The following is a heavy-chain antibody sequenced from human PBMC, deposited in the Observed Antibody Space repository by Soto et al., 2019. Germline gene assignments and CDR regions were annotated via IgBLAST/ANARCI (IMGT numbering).Heavy chain of an antibody. CDR2: IYWDDSK. V-gene: IGHV2-5*02. CDR3: AIKGPEDWPLDY. D-gene: IGHD3-9*01. Sequence: QITLKESGPTLVRPTQTLTLTCAFSGFSLSTSGVGVGWIRQPPGKALEWLAVIYWDDSKHYSPSLRSRLTITKDTSKTQVVLTMTNMDPMDTGTYYCAIKGPEDWPLDYWGQGTLVTVSS. J-gene: IGHJ4*02. CDR1: GFSLSTSGVG.